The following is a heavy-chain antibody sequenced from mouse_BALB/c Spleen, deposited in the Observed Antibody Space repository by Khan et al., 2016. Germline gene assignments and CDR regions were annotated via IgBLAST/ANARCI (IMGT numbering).Heavy chain of an antibody. Sequence: EVQLQESGPDLVKPSQSLSLTCTVTGYSITSHYTWHWIRHFPGNKLEWMGYINYSGSTNYNPSLKSRFSITRDTSKNQFFLQLSSVTADDTATYDCATSSSGYWYYFDYWGQGTTLTVSS. V-gene: IGHV3-1*02. CDR2: INYSGST. CDR1: GYSITSHYT. J-gene: IGHJ2*01. CDR3: ATSSSGYWYYFDY. D-gene: IGHD3-1*01.